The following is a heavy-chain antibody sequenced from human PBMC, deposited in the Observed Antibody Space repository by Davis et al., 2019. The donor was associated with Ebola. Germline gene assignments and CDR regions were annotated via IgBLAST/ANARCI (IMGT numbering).Heavy chain of an antibody. CDR3: GRRTSSGWWGIDY. V-gene: IGHV3-23*01. Sequence: GESLKISCAASGFTFSSYAMSWVRQAPGKGLEWVSAISGSGGSTYYADSVKGRFTISRDNAKNTLYVQMNSLRAEDTAVYYCGRRTSSGWWGIDYWGQGTLVTVSS. D-gene: IGHD6-19*01. J-gene: IGHJ4*02. CDR2: ISGSGGST. CDR1: GFTFSSYA.